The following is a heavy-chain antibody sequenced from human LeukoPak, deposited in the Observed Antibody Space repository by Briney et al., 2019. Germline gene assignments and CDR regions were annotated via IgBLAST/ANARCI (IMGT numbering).Heavy chain of an antibody. CDR2: IRYDGSNK. CDR3: AKEEHSSGWYSQYYYYGMDV. CDR1: GFTFSSYG. V-gene: IGHV3-30*02. D-gene: IGHD6-19*01. J-gene: IGHJ6*02. Sequence: QPGGSLRLSCAASGFTFSSYGMHWVRQAPGKGLEWVAFIRYDGSNKYYADSVKGRFTISRDNSKNTLYLQMNSLRAEDTAVYYCAKEEHSSGWYSQYYYYGMDVWGQGTTVTVSS.